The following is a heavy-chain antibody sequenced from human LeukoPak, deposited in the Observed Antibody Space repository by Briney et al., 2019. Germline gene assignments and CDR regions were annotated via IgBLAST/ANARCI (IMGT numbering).Heavy chain of an antibody. V-gene: IGHV3-21*01. Sequence: GGSLRLSCAASGFTFSSYSMNWVRQAPGKGLEWVSFISSSSSYIYYADSVKGRFTISRDNAKNSLYLQMNSLRAEDTAVYYCARSNWNYDHYYYYYYMDVWGKGTTVTVSS. D-gene: IGHD1-7*01. CDR3: ARSNWNYDHYYYYYYMDV. J-gene: IGHJ6*03. CDR1: GFTFSSYS. CDR2: ISSSSSYI.